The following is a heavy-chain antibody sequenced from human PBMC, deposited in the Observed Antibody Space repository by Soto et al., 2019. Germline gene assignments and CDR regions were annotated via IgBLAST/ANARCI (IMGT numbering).Heavy chain of an antibody. J-gene: IGHJ6*02. V-gene: IGHV4-34*02. Sequence: QVQLQQWGAGLLKPSETLSLTCAVYGGSFSGNYWSWIRQSPGKGLAWIGEIKHTGSTNHNPSLKSRVTMAVDTSKNQFPLKVTCVTAADTALYFCARAPARGYTAVFGRCYYGMDVWGQGTTVTVSS. CDR1: GGSFSGNY. D-gene: IGHD6-13*01. CDR3: ARAPARGYTAVFGRCYYGMDV. CDR2: IKHTGST.